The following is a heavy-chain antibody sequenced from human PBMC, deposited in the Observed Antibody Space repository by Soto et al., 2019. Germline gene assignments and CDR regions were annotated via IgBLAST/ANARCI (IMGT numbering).Heavy chain of an antibody. D-gene: IGHD6-13*01. CDR2: IYYSGST. CDR3: ARDCRSWSSSYYYYYGMDV. Sequence: SETLSLTCTVSGGSISSGGYYWSWIHQHPGKGLEWIGYIYYSGSTYYNPSLKSRVTISVDTSKNQFSLKLSSVTAAGTAVYYCARDCRSWSSSYYYYYGMDVWGQGTTVTVSS. CDR1: GGSISSGGYY. J-gene: IGHJ6*02. V-gene: IGHV4-31*03.